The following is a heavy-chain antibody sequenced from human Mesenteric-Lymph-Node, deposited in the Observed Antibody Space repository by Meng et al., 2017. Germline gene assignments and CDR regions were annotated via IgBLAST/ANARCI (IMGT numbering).Heavy chain of an antibody. D-gene: IGHD6-19*01. CDR2: LYYSGIT. CDR1: GASVSSDIHY. CDR3: ARVGQWLPIDY. V-gene: IGHV4-61*01. J-gene: IGHJ4*02. Sequence: VQLQESGPGLVRPSETLSLTCTVSGASVSSDIHYWSWIRQPPGKGLEWLGYLYYSGITSYNLSLKGRVTMSLDTSKNQFSLTLTSVTAADTAVYYCARVGQWLPIDYWGQGTLVTVSS.